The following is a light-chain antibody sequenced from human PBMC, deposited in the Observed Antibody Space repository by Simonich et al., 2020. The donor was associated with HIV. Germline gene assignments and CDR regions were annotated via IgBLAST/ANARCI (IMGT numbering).Light chain of an antibody. V-gene: IGLV2-14*01. CDR2: DVS. CDR3: SSYTSSSTVV. Sequence: QSALTQPVSVSGSPGQSITISCTGTSSDVGGYNYVSWYQQHPGKAPKLMIYDVSKRPSGVSNRFAGSKSCNTASLTISGLQAEDEADYYCSSYTSSSTVVFGGGTKLTVL. J-gene: IGLJ2*01. CDR1: SSDVGGYNY.